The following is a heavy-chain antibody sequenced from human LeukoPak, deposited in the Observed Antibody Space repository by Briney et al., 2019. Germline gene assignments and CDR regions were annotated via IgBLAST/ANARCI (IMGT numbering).Heavy chain of an antibody. D-gene: IGHD2-15*01. Sequence: ASVKVSCKASGYTFTSYGISWVRQAPGQGLEWMGWISAYNGNTNYAQKLQGRVTMTTDTSTSTAYMELRSLRSEDTAVYYCANDVVVAATPRPFDYWGQGTLVTVSS. CDR1: GYTFTSYG. J-gene: IGHJ4*02. CDR2: ISAYNGNT. CDR3: ANDVVVAATPRPFDY. V-gene: IGHV1-18*01.